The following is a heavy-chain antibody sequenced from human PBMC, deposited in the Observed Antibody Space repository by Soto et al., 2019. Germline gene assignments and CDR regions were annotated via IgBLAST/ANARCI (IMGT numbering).Heavy chain of an antibody. Sequence: PSETLSLTCAVYGGSFSGYYWSWIRQPPGKGLEWIGEINHSGSTNYNPSLKSRVTISVDTSKNQFSLKLSSVTAADTAVYYCARDDYGDTGGMDVWGQGTTVTVSS. V-gene: IGHV4-34*01. CDR2: INHSGST. D-gene: IGHD4-17*01. CDR1: GGSFSGYY. CDR3: ARDDYGDTGGMDV. J-gene: IGHJ6*02.